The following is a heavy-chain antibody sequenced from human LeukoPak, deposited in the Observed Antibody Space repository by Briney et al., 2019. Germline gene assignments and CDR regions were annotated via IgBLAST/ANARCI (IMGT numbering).Heavy chain of an antibody. D-gene: IGHD3-3*01. CDR1: GFTFSSYG. CDR2: IWYDGSNK. J-gene: IGHJ6*03. Sequence: GGSLRLSCAASGFTFSSYGMHWVRQAPGKGLEWVAVIWYDGSNKYYADSVKGRFTISRDNSKNTLCLQMNSLRAEDTAVYYCAKDRDFWSGGYMDVWGKGTTVTVSS. V-gene: IGHV3-33*06. CDR3: AKDRDFWSGGYMDV.